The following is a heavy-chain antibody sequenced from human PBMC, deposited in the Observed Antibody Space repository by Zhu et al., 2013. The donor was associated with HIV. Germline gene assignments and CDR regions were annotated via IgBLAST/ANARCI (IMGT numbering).Heavy chain of an antibody. V-gene: IGHV4-59*01. CDR1: GGSISSYY. D-gene: IGHD4-17*01. CDR3: ARERGEDDYGDYDWYFDL. J-gene: IGHJ2*01. Sequence: VQLQESGPGLVKPSETLSLTCTVSGGSISSYYWSWIRQPPGKGLEWIGYIYYSGSTNYNPSLKSRVTISVDTSKNQFSLKLSSVTAADTAVYYCARERGEDDYGDYDWYFDLWGRGTLVTVSS. CDR2: IYYSGST.